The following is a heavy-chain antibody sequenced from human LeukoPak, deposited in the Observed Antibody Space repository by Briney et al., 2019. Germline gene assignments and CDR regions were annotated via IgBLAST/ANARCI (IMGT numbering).Heavy chain of an antibody. CDR1: SGSINSYY. Sequence: SETLSLNCTVSSGSINSYYWGWVRQPPGKGLEWIGRIYTTGATQYNPSLKGRIIMSVDTSTNQFSLNLRSVTAADTAVYYCGRQGYTASYSFLDYWSQGTLVAVS. CDR2: IYTTGAT. CDR3: GRQGYTASYSFLDY. J-gene: IGHJ4*02. D-gene: IGHD1-26*01. V-gene: IGHV4-4*07.